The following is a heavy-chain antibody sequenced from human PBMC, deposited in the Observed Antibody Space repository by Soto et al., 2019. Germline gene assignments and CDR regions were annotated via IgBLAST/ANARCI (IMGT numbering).Heavy chain of an antibody. CDR2: IYYSGST. V-gene: IGHV4-31*01. CDR1: GGSISSGGYY. D-gene: IGHD3-10*01. Sequence: QVQLQESGPGLVKPSQTLSLTCTVSGGSISSGGYYWSWIRQHPGKGLEWIGYIYYSGSTYYNPSIKSQVTIPVDTSKNQFSLKPSSVTAEDTAVYHCARGSGRGDKMGRDYWGQGTLVTVSS. J-gene: IGHJ4*02. CDR3: ARGSGRGDKMGRDY.